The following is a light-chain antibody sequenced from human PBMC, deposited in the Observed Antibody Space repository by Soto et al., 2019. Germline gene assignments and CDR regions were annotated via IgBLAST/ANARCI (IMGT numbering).Light chain of an antibody. J-gene: IGKJ2*01. CDR3: QQYGISTPYT. CDR2: GAS. V-gene: IGKV3-20*01. Sequence: EIVLTQSPGTLSLSPGERATLSCRASQSVSSSYLAWYQQKPGQAHRLLIYGASSRATGIPDRFSGSGSGTVFTLTISSLEPEDFAVYYWQQYGISTPYTFGQWTKLEIK. CDR1: QSVSSSY.